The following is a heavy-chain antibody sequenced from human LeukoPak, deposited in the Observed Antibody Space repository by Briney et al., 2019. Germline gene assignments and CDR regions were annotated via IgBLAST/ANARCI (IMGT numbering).Heavy chain of an antibody. CDR1: GGSISSSSYY. CDR3: ARDRITMVRGVIILDAFDI. D-gene: IGHD3-10*01. J-gene: IGHJ3*02. Sequence: SETLSLTCTVSGGSISSSSYYWGWIRQPPGKGLEWIGSIYYSGSTYYNPSLKSRVTISVDTSKNQFSLKLSSVTAADTAVYYCARDRITMVRGVIILDAFDIWGQGTMVTVSS. CDR2: IYYSGST. V-gene: IGHV4-39*07.